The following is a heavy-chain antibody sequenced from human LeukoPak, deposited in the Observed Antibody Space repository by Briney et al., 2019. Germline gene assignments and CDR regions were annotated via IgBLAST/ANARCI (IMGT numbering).Heavy chain of an antibody. Sequence: GGSLRLSCAASGFTFSNYEMNWVRQAPGEGLEGVSFISSSGILIYYADSVKGRFTISRDNGKNSLFLQMDSLRVEDTAVYYCAKVSGSGWHFDHWGQGTLVTVSS. CDR3: AKVSGSGWHFDH. J-gene: IGHJ4*02. CDR1: GFTFSNYE. V-gene: IGHV3-48*03. D-gene: IGHD6-19*01. CDR2: ISSSGILI.